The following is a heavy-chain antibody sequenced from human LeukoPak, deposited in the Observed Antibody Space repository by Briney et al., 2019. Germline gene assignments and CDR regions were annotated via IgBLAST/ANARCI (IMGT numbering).Heavy chain of an antibody. V-gene: IGHV4-34*01. CDR3: ARGRIAAAAPFDY. Sequence: SETLSLTCAVCGGSFSGYYWSWIRQPPGKGLEWIGEINHSGSTNYNPSLKSRVTISVDTSKNQFSLKLSSVTAADTAVYYCARGRIAAAAPFDYWGQGTLVTVSS. CDR1: GGSFSGYY. CDR2: INHSGST. D-gene: IGHD6-13*01. J-gene: IGHJ4*02.